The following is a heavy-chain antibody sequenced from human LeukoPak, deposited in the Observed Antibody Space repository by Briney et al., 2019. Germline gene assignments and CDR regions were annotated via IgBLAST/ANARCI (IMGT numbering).Heavy chain of an antibody. Sequence: ASVKVSCKASGYTFTSYGISWVRQAPGQGLEWMGWISAYNGSTNYAQKLQGRVTMTTDTSTSTAYMELRSLRSDDTAVYYCARDRVVVAATHYYYYYYMDVWGKGTTVTVSS. CDR3: ARDRVVVAATHYYYYYYMDV. V-gene: IGHV1-18*01. J-gene: IGHJ6*03. D-gene: IGHD2-15*01. CDR1: GYTFTSYG. CDR2: ISAYNGST.